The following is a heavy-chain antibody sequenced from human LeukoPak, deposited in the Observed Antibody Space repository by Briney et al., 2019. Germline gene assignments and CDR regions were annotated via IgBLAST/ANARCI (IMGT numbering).Heavy chain of an antibody. J-gene: IGHJ6*03. D-gene: IGHD6-13*01. CDR2: ISFDGSDK. CDR1: GFTFNNYG. Sequence: GSLRLSCAGSGFTFNNYGIHWVRQAPGKGLEWVAVISFDGSDKYYADSVKGRFTISRDNAKNSLYLQMNSLRAEDTAVYYCARVGQQLVTIYYYYMDVWGKGTTVTVSS. V-gene: IGHV3-30*03. CDR3: ARVGQQLVTIYYYYMDV.